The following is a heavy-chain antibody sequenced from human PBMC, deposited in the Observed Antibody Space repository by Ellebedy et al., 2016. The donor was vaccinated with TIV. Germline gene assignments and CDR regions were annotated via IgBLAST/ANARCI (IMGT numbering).Heavy chain of an antibody. CDR2: MSGSGKTI. D-gene: IGHD3-22*01. CDR3: ARAIDSAGYSAFDS. Sequence: GESLKISXSGSGFTFSDYYMAWIRRAPGKGLEWISYMSGSGKTIYYADSVKGRFTISRDNAKNSLFLQMNSLRGGDTAVYYCARAIDSAGYSAFDSWGQGALVTVSS. V-gene: IGHV3-11*01. J-gene: IGHJ4*02. CDR1: GFTFSDYY.